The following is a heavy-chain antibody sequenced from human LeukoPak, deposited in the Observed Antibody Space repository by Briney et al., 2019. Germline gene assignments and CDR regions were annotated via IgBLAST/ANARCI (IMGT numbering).Heavy chain of an antibody. CDR3: ARDPFRRDYMDV. J-gene: IGHJ6*03. Sequence: GSLRLSCAASGFTFSSYGMHWVRQPPGKGLEWIGSIYYSGSTYYNPSLKSRVTISVDTSKNQFSLKLSSVTAADTAVYYCARDPFRRDYMDVWGKGTTVTVSS. CDR1: GFTFSSYG. D-gene: IGHD3-16*01. CDR2: IYYSGST. V-gene: IGHV4-39*07.